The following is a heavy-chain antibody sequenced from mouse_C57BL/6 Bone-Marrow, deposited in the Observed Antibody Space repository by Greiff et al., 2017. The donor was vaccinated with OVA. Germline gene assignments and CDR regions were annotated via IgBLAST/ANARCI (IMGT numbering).Heavy chain of an antibody. CDR2: ISDGGSYT. V-gene: IGHV5-4*01. CDR3: ARLDGGYYFDY. Sequence: DVHLVESGGGLVKPGGSLKLSCAASGFTFSSYAMSWVRQTPEKRLEWVATISDGGSYTYYPANVKGRFTISRDNAKNNLYLQMSHLKSEDTAMYYCARLDGGYYFDYWGQGTTLTVSS. CDR1: GFTFSSYA. J-gene: IGHJ2*01.